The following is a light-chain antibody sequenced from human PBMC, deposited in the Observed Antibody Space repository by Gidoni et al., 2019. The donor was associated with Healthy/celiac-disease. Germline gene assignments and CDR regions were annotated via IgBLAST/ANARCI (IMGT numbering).Light chain of an antibody. CDR1: QSLLHSNGYNY. V-gene: IGKV2-28*01. CDR2: LGS. CDR3: MQALQINT. Sequence: DIVMTQSPLSLPVTPGEPASISCRSSQSLLHSNGYNYLDWYLQKPGQSPQLLIYLGSNRASGVPDRFSGSGSGTDFTLKISRVEAEDVGVYYCMQALQINTFGPGTKVDIK. J-gene: IGKJ3*01.